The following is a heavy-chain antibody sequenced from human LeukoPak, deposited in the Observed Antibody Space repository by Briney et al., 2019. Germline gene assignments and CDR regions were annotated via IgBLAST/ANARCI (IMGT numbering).Heavy chain of an antibody. CDR1: GFTFSSYA. CDR2: ISSNGGST. D-gene: IGHD3-3*01. J-gene: IGHJ4*02. CDR3: ATFLWSGYQDY. V-gene: IGHV3-64*01. Sequence: PGGSLRLSCAASGFTFSSYAMHWVRQAPGKGLEYVSVISSNGGSTYYANSVKGRFTTSRDNSKNTLYLQMGSLRAEDMAVYYCATFLWSGYQDYWGQGTLVTVSS.